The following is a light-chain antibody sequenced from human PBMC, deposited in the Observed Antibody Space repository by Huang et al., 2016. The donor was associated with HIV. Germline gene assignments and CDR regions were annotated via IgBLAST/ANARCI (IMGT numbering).Light chain of an antibody. CDR3: QQYNNWPLYT. V-gene: IGKV3-15*01. J-gene: IGKJ2*01. CDR2: GAS. CDR1: QSVSRN. Sequence: EIVMTQSPATLSVSPGERATLSCRASQSVSRNLAWYQQKPGQAPSLLIYGASTRATGIPGRFSGSGSGTEFTLTISRLQSEDFAVYYCQQYNNWPLYTFGQGTKLEIK.